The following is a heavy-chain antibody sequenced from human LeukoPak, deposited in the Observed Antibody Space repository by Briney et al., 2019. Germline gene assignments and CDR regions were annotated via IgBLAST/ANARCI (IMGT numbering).Heavy chain of an antibody. V-gene: IGHV3-21*01. Sequence: GGSLRLSCAASGFSFSNYWMGWVRQAPGKGLEWVSSISSSSSYIYYADSVKGRFTISRDNAKNSLYLQMNSLRAEDTAVYYCATYYDILTGYPYFDYWGQGTLVTVSS. CDR3: ATYYDILTGYPYFDY. CDR2: ISSSSSYI. D-gene: IGHD3-9*01. J-gene: IGHJ4*02. CDR1: GFSFSNYW.